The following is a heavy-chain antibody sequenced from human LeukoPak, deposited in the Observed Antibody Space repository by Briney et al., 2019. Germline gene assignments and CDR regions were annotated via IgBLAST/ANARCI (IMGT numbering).Heavy chain of an antibody. CDR1: GFTFSGYW. J-gene: IGHJ3*02. CDR3: ARDRHSGPLGLAFDI. D-gene: IGHD1-26*01. CDR2: IKQDGSEK. V-gene: IGHV3-7*01. Sequence: GGSLRLSCAASGFTFSGYWMSWVRQTPGKGLECVANIKQDGSEKYYVDSVKGRFTISRDNAKNSLYLQMNSLRAEDTAVYYCARDRHSGPLGLAFDIWGQGTMVTVSS.